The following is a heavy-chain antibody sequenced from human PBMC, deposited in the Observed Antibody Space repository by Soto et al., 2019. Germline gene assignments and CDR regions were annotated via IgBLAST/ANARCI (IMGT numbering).Heavy chain of an antibody. CDR1: GGSISSYY. CDR2: FYYSGST. D-gene: IGHD1-26*01. CDR3: ARSVGDYYYGMDV. J-gene: IGHJ6*02. Sequence: SETLSLTCTVSGGSISSYYWGWIRQPPGKGLEWIGNFYYSGSTYYNPSLRSRVTISVDASKNQFSVKVSSVTATDTAAYYCARSVGDYYYGMDVWGQGTTVTVSS. V-gene: IGHV4-39*01.